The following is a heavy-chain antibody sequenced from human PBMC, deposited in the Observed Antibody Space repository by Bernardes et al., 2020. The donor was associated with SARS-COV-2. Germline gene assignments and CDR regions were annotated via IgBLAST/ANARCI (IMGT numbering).Heavy chain of an antibody. V-gene: IGHV3-64*01. Sequence: SLRLSCAASGFTFSSYAMHWVRQAPGKGLEYVSAISSNGGSTYYANSVKGRFTISRDNSKNTLYLQMGSLRAEDMAVYYCASTGGYYDSSGSPDAFDIWGQGTMVTVSS. D-gene: IGHD3-22*01. J-gene: IGHJ3*02. CDR1: GFTFSSYA. CDR2: ISSNGGST. CDR3: ASTGGYYDSSGSPDAFDI.